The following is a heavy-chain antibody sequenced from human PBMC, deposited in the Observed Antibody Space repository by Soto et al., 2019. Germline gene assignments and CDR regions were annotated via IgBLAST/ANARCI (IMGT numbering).Heavy chain of an antibody. CDR1: GGSISSGGYY. CDR3: ARSGYSYGPNPLLY. CDR2: IYYSGST. V-gene: IGHV4-31*03. D-gene: IGHD5-18*01. J-gene: IGHJ4*02. Sequence: TCTLSGGSISSGGYYWSWIRQHPGKGLEWIGYIYYSGSTYYNPSLKSRVTISVDTSKNQFSLKLSSVTAADTAVYYCARSGYSYGPNPLLYWGQGTLVT.